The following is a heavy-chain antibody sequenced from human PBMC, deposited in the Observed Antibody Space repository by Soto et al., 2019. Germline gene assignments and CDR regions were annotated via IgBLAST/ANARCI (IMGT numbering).Heavy chain of an antibody. D-gene: IGHD5-12*01. CDR1: GCSLTASGVG. CDR3: AHLNIVGTMGSFDY. V-gene: IGHV2-5*01. CDR2: VYWNDDK. J-gene: IGHJ4*02. Sequence: QITLKDSGPTLVKHTQTLTLTCTFSGCSLTASGVGVGCIRQPPGKALEWLALVYWNDDKHYSPSLKNRLTITKDTSKNQVVLTMTNMDPADTATYYCAHLNIVGTMGSFDYWGQGTLVTVSS.